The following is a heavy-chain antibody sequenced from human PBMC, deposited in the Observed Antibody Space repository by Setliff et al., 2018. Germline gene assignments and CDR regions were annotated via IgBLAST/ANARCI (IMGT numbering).Heavy chain of an antibody. D-gene: IGHD1-1*01. CDR1: GGSISSGSYY. CDR2: IYVGGSA. V-gene: IGHV4-61*02. Sequence: PSETLSLTCTVSGGSISSGSYYWTWIWQPAGKGLEWIGRIYVGGSANYNPFLKSRVSISLDTSKNQFSLKLISVTAADTAVYYCARANKKLDYYYYYYMDVWGKGTTVTVSS. J-gene: IGHJ6*03. CDR3: ARANKKLDYYYYYYMDV.